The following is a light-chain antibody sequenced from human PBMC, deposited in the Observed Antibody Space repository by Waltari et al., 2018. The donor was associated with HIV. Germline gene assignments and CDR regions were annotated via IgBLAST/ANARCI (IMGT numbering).Light chain of an antibody. J-gene: IGKJ4*01. CDR2: DAS. CDR1: QNVGYY. CDR3: QQRSDWPPIT. Sequence: ETALTQSPAILSLSPGDRATLSCRASQNVGYYLAWYQQKPGQAPRVLIYDASKRADGVPARFSGSGSGTDFTLTISSLEPEDFAVYYCQQRSDWPPITFGGGTKVEIK. V-gene: IGKV3-11*01.